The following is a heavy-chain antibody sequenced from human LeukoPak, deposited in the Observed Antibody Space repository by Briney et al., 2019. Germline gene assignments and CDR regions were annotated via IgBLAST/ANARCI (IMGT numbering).Heavy chain of an antibody. Sequence: SETLSLTCTVSGGSISSYYWSWIRQPPGKGLEWIGYIYYSGSTTYNPSLKSRVTISVDTSKNQFSLKLRSVTAADTAVYYCARVTGYTIEDYFDYWGQGTLVTVSS. CDR3: ARVTGYTIEDYFDY. CDR1: GGSISSYY. CDR2: IYYSGST. J-gene: IGHJ4*02. V-gene: IGHV4-59*01. D-gene: IGHD3-9*01.